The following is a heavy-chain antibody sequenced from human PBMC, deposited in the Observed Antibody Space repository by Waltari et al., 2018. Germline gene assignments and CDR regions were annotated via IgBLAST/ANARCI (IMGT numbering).Heavy chain of an antibody. CDR2: INHSGST. CDR1: GGSFSGYY. V-gene: IGHV4-34*01. CDR3: ASGRVRWAYYYYYGMDV. D-gene: IGHD4-17*01. Sequence: QVQLQQWGAGLLKPSETLSLTCAVYGGSFSGYYWSWIRQPPGKGLEWIGEINHSGSTNYNPSLKSRGTISVDTAKNQFSLKLSSVTAADTAVYYCASGRVRWAYYYYYGMDVWGQGTTVTVSS. J-gene: IGHJ6*02.